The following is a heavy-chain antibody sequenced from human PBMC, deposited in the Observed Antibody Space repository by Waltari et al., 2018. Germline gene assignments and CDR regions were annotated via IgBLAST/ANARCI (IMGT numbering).Heavy chain of an antibody. V-gene: IGHV1-18*01. D-gene: IGHD3-10*01. J-gene: IGHJ6*02. CDR3: ARPSLGLYYYHGMDV. Sequence: QVQLVQSGDAVRKPGAPVKVTCKASGYTFTSYAISWVRQAPGQGLEWMGWISAHNGNTNYAQEFQGRVTMTTDTSTSTAYMELRSLKSDDTAIYYCARPSLGLYYYHGMDVWDQGTTVTVSS. CDR2: ISAHNGNT. CDR1: GYTFTSYA.